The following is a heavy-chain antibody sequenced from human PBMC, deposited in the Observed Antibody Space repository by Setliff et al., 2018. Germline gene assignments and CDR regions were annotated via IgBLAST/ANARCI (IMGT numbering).Heavy chain of an antibody. D-gene: IGHD1-20*01. V-gene: IGHV4-39*02. CDR3: ARVGLSGTSGYYYYMDV. Sequence: PSETLSLTCNVSGASISRTSYYWGWIRQPPGKGLEWIGSVSFSGTTYYNPSLKNRGTISVDKSQTHFSLRLTSVTAADTAVYYCARVGLSGTSGYYYYMDVWGKGTTVTVSS. J-gene: IGHJ6*03. CDR1: GASISRTSYY. CDR2: VSFSGTT.